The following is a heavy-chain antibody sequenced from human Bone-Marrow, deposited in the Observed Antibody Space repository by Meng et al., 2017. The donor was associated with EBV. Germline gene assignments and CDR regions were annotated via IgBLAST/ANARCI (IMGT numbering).Heavy chain of an antibody. CDR1: GFTFSSYS. CDR2: ISSSSSYI. J-gene: IGHJ5*02. D-gene: IGHD5-24*01. V-gene: IGHV3-21*01. CDR3: ARDPPKGMATIT. Sequence: EVQLVESAXXLVKPRGLLRFSCAASGFTFSSYSMNWVRQAPGKGLEWVSSISSSSSYIYYADSVKGRFTISRDNAKNSLYLQMNSLRAEDTAVYYCARDPPKGMATITWGQGTLVTVSS.